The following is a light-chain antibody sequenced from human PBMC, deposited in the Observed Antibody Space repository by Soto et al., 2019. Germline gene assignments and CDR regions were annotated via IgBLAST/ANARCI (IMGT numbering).Light chain of an antibody. CDR3: QQYNSYSGVT. CDR1: QSISNW. Sequence: DIQMTQSPSTLSASVGDRVTITCRASQSISNWLAWYQQQPGKAPKLLIYKASTLESGVPSRFSGSGSGTEFTLTISSLQPDDFATYYCQQYNSYSGVTFGPGTKVDIK. V-gene: IGKV1-5*03. CDR2: KAS. J-gene: IGKJ3*01.